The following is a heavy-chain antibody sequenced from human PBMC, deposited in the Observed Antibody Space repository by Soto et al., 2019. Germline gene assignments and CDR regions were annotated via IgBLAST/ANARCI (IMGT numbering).Heavy chain of an antibody. CDR2: INPNSGAT. V-gene: IGHV1-46*04. Sequence: QEQLVQSGAEAKEPGASLKVSCKASGDTFTTNYIHWVRQAPGQGLEWMGRINPNSGATRYAQKLQGRLTLTTDTSTSTVYMDLNSLKSEDSAVYYCASRVLCDMDVWGQGTTVTVSS. D-gene: IGHD2-21*01. CDR3: ASRVLCDMDV. CDR1: GDTFTTNY. J-gene: IGHJ6*02.